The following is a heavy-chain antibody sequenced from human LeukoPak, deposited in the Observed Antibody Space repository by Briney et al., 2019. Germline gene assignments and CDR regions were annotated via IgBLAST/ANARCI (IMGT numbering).Heavy chain of an antibody. CDR3: ARALPHRRLMDTTMEQHWFDP. J-gene: IGHJ5*02. V-gene: IGHV1-46*01. Sequence: ASVKVSCKASGYTFTSYYMHWVRQAPGQGLEWMGIINPSGGNTNYAQKFQGRVTMTRDMSTSTVYMDLSSPRSEDTAMYYCARALPHRRLMDTTMEQHWFDPWGQGTLVTVSS. D-gene: IGHD5-18*01. CDR1: GYTFTSYY. CDR2: INPSGGNT.